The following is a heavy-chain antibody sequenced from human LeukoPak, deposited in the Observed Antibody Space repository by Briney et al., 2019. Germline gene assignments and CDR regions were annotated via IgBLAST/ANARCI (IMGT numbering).Heavy chain of an antibody. CDR2: ISGSGGTT. CDR3: AKRQYYYDSSGYCDY. J-gene: IGHJ4*02. Sequence: PGGSLRLSCAASGFTFSTYAMSWVRQAPGKGLEWVSAISGSGGTTYYADSVKGRFTISRDNSKNMLYLQMNSLRAEDTAVYYCAKRQYYYDSSGYCDYWGRGTLVTVSS. D-gene: IGHD3-22*01. CDR1: GFTFSTYA. V-gene: IGHV3-23*01.